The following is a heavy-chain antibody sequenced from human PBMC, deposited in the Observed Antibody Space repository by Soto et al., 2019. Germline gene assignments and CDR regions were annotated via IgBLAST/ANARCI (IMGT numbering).Heavy chain of an antibody. CDR3: ARGTTVTQHTDWFDP. CDR2: IYYSGST. CDR1: GGSISSYY. V-gene: IGHV4-59*01. Sequence: PSETLSLTCTVSGGSISSYYWRWIRQPPGKGLEWIGYIYYSGSTNYNPSPKSRVTISVDTSKNQFSLKLSSVPAADKAVYYCARGTTVTQHTDWFDPWGQGTLVTVSS. D-gene: IGHD4-17*01. J-gene: IGHJ5*02.